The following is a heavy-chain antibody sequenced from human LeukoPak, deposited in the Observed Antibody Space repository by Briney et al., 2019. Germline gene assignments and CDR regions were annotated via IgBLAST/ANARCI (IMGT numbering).Heavy chain of an antibody. CDR3: ARLESRWFDP. J-gene: IGHJ5*02. CDR1: GGSISSSSYY. D-gene: IGHD2/OR15-2a*01. CDR2: IYYSGST. V-gene: IGHV4-39*01. Sequence: SETLSLTCTVYGGSISSSSYYWGWIRQPPGKGLEWIGSIYYSGSTYYNPSLKSRVTISVDTSKNQFSLKLSSVTAADTAVYYCARLESRWFDPWGQGTLVTVSS.